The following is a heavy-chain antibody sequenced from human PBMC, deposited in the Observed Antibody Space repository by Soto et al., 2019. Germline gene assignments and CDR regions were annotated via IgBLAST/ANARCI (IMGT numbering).Heavy chain of an antibody. D-gene: IGHD3-3*01. CDR1: GYSFTNYW. CDR2: IYPGDSDT. Sequence: PGESLKISCKGSGYSFTNYWIGWVRQMPGKGLEWMGIIYPGDSDTRYSPSFQGQVTISADKSISTAYLQWSSLKASDTAMYYCAKIRFLEWLPGPFDYWGQGTLVTVSS. CDR3: AKIRFLEWLPGPFDY. V-gene: IGHV5-51*01. J-gene: IGHJ4*02.